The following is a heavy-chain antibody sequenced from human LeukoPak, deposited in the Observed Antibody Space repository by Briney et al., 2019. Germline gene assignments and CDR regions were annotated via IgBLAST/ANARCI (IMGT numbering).Heavy chain of an antibody. Sequence: PGGSLRLSCAVSGFTLTNYAMSWVRQAPGEGLEWVSTITGNGDVTYYADPGKGRFTISRDSSKNTLYLRMNSLRVEDTAVYYCATQNFDYWGQGTLVTVSS. CDR3: ATQNFDY. CDR2: ITGNGDVT. CDR1: GFTLTNYA. V-gene: IGHV3-23*01. J-gene: IGHJ4*02.